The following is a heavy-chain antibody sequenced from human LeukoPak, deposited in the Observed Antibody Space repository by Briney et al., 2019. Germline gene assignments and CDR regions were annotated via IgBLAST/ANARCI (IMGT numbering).Heavy chain of an antibody. CDR3: VRKALGYRLGYGDY. CDR2: ISANGGST. V-gene: IGHV3-23*01. CDR1: GFTFRSYS. Sequence: GGSLRLSCAASGFTFRSYSMNWVRQAPGKGLEWVSAISANGGSTFYADSVKGRFTVSRDSSKDTLYLQMNSLRAEDTAVYFCVRKALGYRLGYGDYWGQGTRVTASS. D-gene: IGHD5-12*01. J-gene: IGHJ4*02.